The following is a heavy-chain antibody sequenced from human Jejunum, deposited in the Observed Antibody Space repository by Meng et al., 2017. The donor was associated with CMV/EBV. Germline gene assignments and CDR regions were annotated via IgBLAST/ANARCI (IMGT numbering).Heavy chain of an antibody. CDR1: GFTVRSYD. V-gene: IGHV3-53*01. Sequence: EGQLMESGGGLFQPGGSLRLACAAAGFTVRSYDMSWVRQAPGKGREWVSVIYGGGTTYYADSVKGRFTISRDNSKNTVYLQMNSLRAEDTAVYYCTRGGEDWGQGTLVTVSS. J-gene: IGHJ4*02. CDR2: IYGGGTT. CDR3: TRGGED.